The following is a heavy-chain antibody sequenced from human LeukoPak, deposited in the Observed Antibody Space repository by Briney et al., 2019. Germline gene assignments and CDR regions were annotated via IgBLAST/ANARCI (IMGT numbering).Heavy chain of an antibody. J-gene: IGHJ5*02. Sequence: PGGSLRLSCAASGFTFSNYDMHWVRQAPGKGLEWVAVISYDGTNKYYADSVKGRFTISRDNSKNTVYLQMNSLRAEDTAVYYCAGGGSSSSQWFDPWGQGTLVTVSS. CDR3: AGGGSSSSQWFDP. V-gene: IGHV3-30*03. D-gene: IGHD6-13*01. CDR2: ISYDGTNK. CDR1: GFTFSNYD.